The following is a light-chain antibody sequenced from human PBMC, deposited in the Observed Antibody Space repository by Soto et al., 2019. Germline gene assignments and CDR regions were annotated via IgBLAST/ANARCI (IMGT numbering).Light chain of an antibody. J-gene: IGKJ4*01. Sequence: EIVLTQSPGTLSMSPGERATLSFRASQSVSSSNLAWYQQKPGQAPRLLIYGESTRATGIPDRFSGSGSGTDFTLTISRMEPEDFAVYYCQQYGRSPLSFGGGTKVDIK. CDR1: QSVSSSN. CDR3: QQYGRSPLS. V-gene: IGKV3-20*01. CDR2: GES.